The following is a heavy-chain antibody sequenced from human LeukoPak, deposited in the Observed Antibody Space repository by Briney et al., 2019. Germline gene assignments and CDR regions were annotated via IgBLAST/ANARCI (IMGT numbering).Heavy chain of an antibody. J-gene: IGHJ4*02. CDR1: GYTFTGYL. D-gene: IGHD6-25*01. V-gene: IGHV1-2*02. CDR2: INPNTGAT. Sequence: GASVKVSCKASGYTFTGYLIHWVRQASGQGLEYMGWINPNTGATEYALKFRGRVTMTRDTSTSTASMELSRLRSDDTAVYFCGRDLSTSATWELDHWGQGTLVTVSS. CDR3: GRDLSTSATWELDH.